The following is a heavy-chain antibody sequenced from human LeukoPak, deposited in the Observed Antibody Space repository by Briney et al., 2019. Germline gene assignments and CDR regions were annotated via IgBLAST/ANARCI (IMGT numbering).Heavy chain of an antibody. CDR2: ISWNSGSI. D-gene: IGHD2-21*02. Sequence: GGSLRLSCAASGFSFDEHAMHWVRQASGKGLEWVSGISWNSGSIGYADSVKGRFTISRDNAKNSLYLQMNSLRAEDTAVYYCARGTTALMDVWGKGTTVTVSS. V-gene: IGHV3-9*01. CDR1: GFSFDEHA. CDR3: ARGTTALMDV. J-gene: IGHJ6*03.